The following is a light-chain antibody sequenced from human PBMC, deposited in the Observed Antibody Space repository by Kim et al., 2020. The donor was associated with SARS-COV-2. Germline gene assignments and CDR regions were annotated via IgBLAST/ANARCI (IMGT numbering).Light chain of an antibody. J-gene: IGLJ3*02. V-gene: IGLV1-47*01. Sequence: QSVLTQPPSTSGTPGQRVTMSCSGDSPNIGDNFVYWYQQLPGTAPKLLIYRNYQRSSGVPDRFSGSKSGTSAFLAISGLRSEDAAEYYCAAWDDSLSALVFGGGTKLTVL. CDR1: SPNIGDNF. CDR3: AAWDDSLSALV. CDR2: RNY.